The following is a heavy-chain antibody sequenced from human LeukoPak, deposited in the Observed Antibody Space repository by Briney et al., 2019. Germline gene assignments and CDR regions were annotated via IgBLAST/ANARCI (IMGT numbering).Heavy chain of an antibody. J-gene: IGHJ5*02. CDR3: ARRFDP. CDR2: ISSGTSPI. Sequence: PGGSLRLSCAASGFTVSSYSMNWVRQAPGKGLEWVSYISSGTSPIYYADSVKGRFTISRDNGKNSLYLQMNSLRDEDTAVYYCARRFDPWGQGTLVTVSS. V-gene: IGHV3-48*02. CDR1: GFTVSSYS.